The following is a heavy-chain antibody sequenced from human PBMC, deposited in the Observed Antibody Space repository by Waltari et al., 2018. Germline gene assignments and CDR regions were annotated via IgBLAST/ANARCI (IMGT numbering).Heavy chain of an antibody. CDR2: SHRSGRI. D-gene: IGHD2-15*01. CDR3: ARDRGRGLYLDS. CDR1: GDSMSSNDW. V-gene: IGHV4-4*02. Sequence: QVQLQESGPGLVKHSGTLSLPCTVSGDSMSSNDWWSWVRQPPGKGLEWIGQSHRSGRINYNPSLESRVTISIDTANNQFSLKVTSTTAADTAVYYCARDRGRGLYLDSWGQGTLVTVSP. J-gene: IGHJ4*02.